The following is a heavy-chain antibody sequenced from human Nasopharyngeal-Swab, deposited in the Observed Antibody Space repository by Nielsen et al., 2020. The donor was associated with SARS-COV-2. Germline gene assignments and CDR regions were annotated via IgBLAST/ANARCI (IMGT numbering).Heavy chain of an antibody. CDR3: AKGRVTIFGVVIIDYYYYMDV. Sequence: GGSLRLSCAASGFTFSSYGMHWVRQAPGKGLERVAVISYDGNYKYYADSVQGRFTISRDNSKNTLFLQMNSLRAEDTAVYYCAKGRVTIFGVVIIDYYYYMDVWGKGTTVTVSS. CDR1: GFTFSSYG. V-gene: IGHV3-30*18. D-gene: IGHD3-3*01. J-gene: IGHJ6*03. CDR2: ISYDGNYK.